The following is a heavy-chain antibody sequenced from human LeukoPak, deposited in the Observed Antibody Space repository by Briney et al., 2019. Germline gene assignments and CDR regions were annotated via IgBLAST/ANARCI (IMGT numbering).Heavy chain of an antibody. Sequence: GGSLRLSCAASGXTFSRYDVHWVRQPTGKGLEWVSIISTAGDTYYPGSVKGRFTISRENAKNSLYLQMNSLRAGDTAVYYCARGQPGWGLDYWGQGTLVTVSS. V-gene: IGHV3-13*04. D-gene: IGHD1-26*01. CDR2: ISTAGDT. CDR1: GXTFSRYD. J-gene: IGHJ4*02. CDR3: ARGQPGWGLDY.